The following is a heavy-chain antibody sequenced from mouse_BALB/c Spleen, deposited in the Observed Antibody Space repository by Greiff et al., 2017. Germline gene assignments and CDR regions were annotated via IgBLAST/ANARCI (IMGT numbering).Heavy chain of an antibody. J-gene: IGHJ4*01. V-gene: IGHV5-6-4*01. Sequence: EVKLVESGGGLVKPGGSLKLSCAASGFTFSSYTMSWVRQTPEKRLEWVATISSGGSYTYYPDSVKGRFTISRDNAKNTLYLQMSSLKSEDTAMYYCTRVYYGLYYAMDYWGQGTSVTVSS. D-gene: IGHD2-1*01. CDR3: TRVYYGLYYAMDY. CDR1: GFTFSSYT. CDR2: ISSGGSYT.